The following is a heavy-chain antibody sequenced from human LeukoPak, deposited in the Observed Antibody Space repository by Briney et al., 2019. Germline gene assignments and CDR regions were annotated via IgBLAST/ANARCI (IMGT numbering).Heavy chain of an antibody. Sequence: SETLSLTCAVYGGSFSGYYWSWIRQPPGKGLEWIGEINHSGSTNYNPSLKSRVTISVDTSKNQFSLKLSSVTAADTAVYYCARGGRGYSCYVWTGNNWFDPWGQGTLVTVSS. CDR1: GGSFSGYY. CDR3: ARGGRGYSCYVWTGNNWFDP. CDR2: INHSGST. J-gene: IGHJ5*02. D-gene: IGHD5-12*01. V-gene: IGHV4-34*01.